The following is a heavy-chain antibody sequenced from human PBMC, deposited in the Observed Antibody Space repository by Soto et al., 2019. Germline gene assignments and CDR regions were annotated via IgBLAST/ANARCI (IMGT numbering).Heavy chain of an antibody. D-gene: IGHD5-12*01. CDR1: GFTFDDYA. V-gene: IGHV3-43D*03. CDR2: ISWDGGST. Sequence: GGSLRLSCAASGFTFDDYAMHWVRQAPGKGLEWVSLISWDGGSTYYADSVKGRFTISRDNSKNSLYLQMNSLRAEDTALYYCAKQRDGYKGYYYYGMDVWGQGTTVTVSS. J-gene: IGHJ6*02. CDR3: AKQRDGYKGYYYYGMDV.